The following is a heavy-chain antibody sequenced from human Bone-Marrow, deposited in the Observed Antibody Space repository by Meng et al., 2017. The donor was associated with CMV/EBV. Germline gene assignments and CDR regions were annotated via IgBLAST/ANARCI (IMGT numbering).Heavy chain of an antibody. V-gene: IGHV3-7*01. CDR3: ARHDRTHEFAFYYYYGMDV. D-gene: IGHD3-22*01. Sequence: GESLKISCAASGFTFSSYWMSWVRRAPGKGLEWVANIKQDGSEKYYVDSVKGRFTISRDNAKNSLYLQMNSLRAEDTAVYYCARHDRTHEFAFYYYYGMDVWGQGTTVTVSS. J-gene: IGHJ6*02. CDR1: GFTFSSYW. CDR2: IKQDGSEK.